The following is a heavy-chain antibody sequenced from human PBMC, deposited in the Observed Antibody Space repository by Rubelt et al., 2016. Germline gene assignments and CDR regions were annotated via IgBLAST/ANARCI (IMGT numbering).Heavy chain of an antibody. CDR2: IYYSGST. CDR1: GGSISSSSYY. D-gene: IGHD3-3*01. CDR3: ARHGGLEWLFYYFDY. Sequence: QLQLQESGPGLVKPSETLSLTCTVSGGSISSSSYYWGWIRQPPGKGLEWIGSIYYSGSTYYNPSLKSRVTFSVETSKNRFSLKLGSVTAADTAVYYCARHGGLEWLFYYFDYWGQGTLVTVSS. J-gene: IGHJ4*02. V-gene: IGHV4-39*01.